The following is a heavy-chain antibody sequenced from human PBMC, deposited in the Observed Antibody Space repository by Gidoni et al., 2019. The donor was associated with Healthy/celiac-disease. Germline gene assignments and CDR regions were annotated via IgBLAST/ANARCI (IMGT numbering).Heavy chain of an antibody. D-gene: IGHD2-15*01. V-gene: IGHV4-61*02. CDR1: GGSISSGSYD. CDR3: ARGPVVVVAANYYYYGMDV. CDR2: IYTSGST. J-gene: IGHJ6*02. Sequence: QVQLQESGAGLVKPSQTLSLTCTVSGGSISSGSYDWSWIRQPAGKGLEWIGRIYTSGSTNYTPSLKSRVPISVDTSKNQFSLKLSSVTAADTAVYYCARGPVVVVAANYYYYGMDVWGQGTTVTVSS.